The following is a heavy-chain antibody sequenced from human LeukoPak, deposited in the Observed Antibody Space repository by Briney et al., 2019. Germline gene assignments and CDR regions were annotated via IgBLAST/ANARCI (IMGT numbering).Heavy chain of an antibody. Sequence: SETLSLTCTVSGGSISSNSHYWAWIRQPPGKGLEWIGSIHYSGSTFYSPSLKSRVTISVDTSKNQFSLILTSVTASDTAVYYCAREDASVGDYWGQGILVTVSS. CDR1: GGSISSNSHY. CDR2: IHYSGST. J-gene: IGHJ4*02. D-gene: IGHD5-24*01. CDR3: AREDASVGDY. V-gene: IGHV4-39*01.